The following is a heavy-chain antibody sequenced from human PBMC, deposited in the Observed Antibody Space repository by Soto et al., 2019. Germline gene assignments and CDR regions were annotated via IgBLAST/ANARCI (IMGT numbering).Heavy chain of an antibody. CDR3: ARTRYYYDSSGYRRAFDY. CDR2: IIPIFGTA. Sequence: ASVKVSCKASGGTFSSYAISWVRQAPGQGLEWMGGIIPIFGTANYAQKFQGRVTITADESTSTAYMELSSLRSEDTAVYYCARTRYYYDSSGYRRAFDYWGQGTLVTVS. V-gene: IGHV1-69*13. J-gene: IGHJ4*02. D-gene: IGHD3-22*01. CDR1: GGTFSSYA.